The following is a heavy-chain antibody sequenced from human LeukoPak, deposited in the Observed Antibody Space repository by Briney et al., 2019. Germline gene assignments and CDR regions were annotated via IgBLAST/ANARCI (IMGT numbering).Heavy chain of an antibody. CDR2: ISYSGST. CDR3: ARTKLYCSGGSCYSSLDY. J-gene: IGHJ4*02. D-gene: IGHD2-15*01. Sequence: SETLSLTYTVSGGSISSYYWSWIRQPPGKGLEWVGYISYSGSTISNPSLKSRVTISVDTSKNQFSLKLTSVTAADTALYYCARTKLYCSGGSCYSSLDYWGQGTLVTVSS. V-gene: IGHV4-59*01. CDR1: GGSISSYY.